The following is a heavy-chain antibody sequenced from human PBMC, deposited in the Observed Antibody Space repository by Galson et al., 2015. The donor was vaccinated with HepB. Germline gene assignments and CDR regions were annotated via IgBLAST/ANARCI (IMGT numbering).Heavy chain of an antibody. J-gene: IGHJ6*02. V-gene: IGHV3-7*01. D-gene: IGHD3-3*01. CDR1: GFTFSSYW. CDR2: IKQDGSEK. CDR3: ARAHPTDYDFWSGYYTGWVYYYGMDV. Sequence: SLRLSCAASGFTFSSYWMSWVRQAPGKGLEWVANIKQDGSEKYYVDSVKGRFTISRDNAKNSLYLQMNSLRAEDTAVYYRARAHPTDYDFWSGYYTGWVYYYGMDVWGQGTTVTVSS.